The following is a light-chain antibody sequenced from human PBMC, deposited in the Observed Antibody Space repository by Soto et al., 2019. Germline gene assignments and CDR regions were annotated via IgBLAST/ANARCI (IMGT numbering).Light chain of an antibody. CDR3: SSYRGSSTYV. V-gene: IGLV2-14*01. CDR1: SSDVGTYNF. CDR2: DVS. J-gene: IGLJ1*01. Sequence: QSLLTQPASVSGSPGQSITISCTGTSSDVGTYNFVSWYQQHPGKAPKLMIYDVSNRPSGVSDRFSGSKSGNTASLTISGLQAEDEADYYCSSYRGSSTYVFGTGTKVTVL.